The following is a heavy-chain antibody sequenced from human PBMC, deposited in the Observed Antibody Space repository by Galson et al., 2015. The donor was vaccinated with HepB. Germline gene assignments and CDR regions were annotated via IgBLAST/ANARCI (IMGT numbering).Heavy chain of an antibody. J-gene: IGHJ6*02. D-gene: IGHD3-9*01. CDR2: ISWNSGSI. CDR1: GFTFDDYA. CDR3: AKDRLRYFDWGGMDV. Sequence: SLRLSCAASGFTFDDYAMHWVRQAPGKGLEWVSGISWNSGSIGYADSVKGRFTISRDNAKDSLYLQMNSLRAEDTALYYCAKDRLRYFDWGGMDVWGQGTTVTVSS. V-gene: IGHV3-9*01.